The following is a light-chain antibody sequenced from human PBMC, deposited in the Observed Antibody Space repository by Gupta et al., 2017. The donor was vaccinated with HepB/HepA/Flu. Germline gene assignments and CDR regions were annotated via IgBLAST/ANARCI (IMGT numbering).Light chain of an antibody. CDR1: NIGTKG. Sequence: SYVLTQPPPVSVAPGQTAMIPCEGNNIGTKGEHWYQQNPGQAPVLVIYSGGDRPSGTSARLSVSNSGSTATVTITRVEAGDEADYYCQVWDGSVDHPVFGGGTQLTVL. V-gene: IGLV3-21*04. CDR2: SGG. CDR3: QVWDGSVDHPV. J-gene: IGLJ3*02.